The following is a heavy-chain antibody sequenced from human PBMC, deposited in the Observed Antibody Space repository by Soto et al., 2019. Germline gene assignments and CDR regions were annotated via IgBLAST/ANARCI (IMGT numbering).Heavy chain of an antibody. CDR1: GFTFSAYS. CDR2: ISSGSKAI. J-gene: IGHJ4*02. CDR3: AREDILGVRSFDY. Sequence: PGGSLRLSCAASGFTFSAYSVNWVRQAPGKGLEWVSYISSGSKAIYYAESVKGRFTVSRDNARNSQYLQMNSLRDEDTAVYYCAREDILGVRSFDYWGQGTLVTAP. D-gene: IGHD3-9*01. V-gene: IGHV3-48*02.